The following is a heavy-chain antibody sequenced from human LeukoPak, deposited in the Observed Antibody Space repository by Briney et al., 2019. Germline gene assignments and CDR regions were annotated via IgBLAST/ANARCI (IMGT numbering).Heavy chain of an antibody. CDR2: ISAYNGNT. D-gene: IGHD2-2*01. Sequence: GASVKVSCKASGYTFTSYGISWVRQAPGQGLEWMGWISAYNGNTNYAQKLQGRVTMTTDTSTSTAYMELSSLRSDDTVVYYCARDCSSTSCYDNDYYYGMHVWCQGTTVTVTS. CDR3: ARDCSSTSCYDNDYYYGMHV. V-gene: IGHV1-18*01. J-gene: IGHJ6*02. CDR1: GYTFTSYG.